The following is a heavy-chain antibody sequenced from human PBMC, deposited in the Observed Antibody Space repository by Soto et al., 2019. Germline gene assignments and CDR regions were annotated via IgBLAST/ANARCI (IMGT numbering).Heavy chain of an antibody. Sequence: ASVKVSCKASGYTFTSYAMHWVRQAPGQRLEWMGWINAGDGNTKYSQKFQGRVTITRDTSASTACMELSSLRSEDTAGYYCARDAMTTEFDYWGQGTLVTVSS. J-gene: IGHJ4*02. CDR3: ARDAMTTEFDY. V-gene: IGHV1-3*01. D-gene: IGHD4-4*01. CDR2: INAGDGNT. CDR1: GYTFTSYA.